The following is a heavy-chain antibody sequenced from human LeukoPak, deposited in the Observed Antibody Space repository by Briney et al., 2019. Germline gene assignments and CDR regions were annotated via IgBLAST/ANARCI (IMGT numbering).Heavy chain of an antibody. J-gene: IGHJ4*02. CDR3: ASGDTNNWYAVFDY. D-gene: IGHD6-13*01. CDR1: GGSINSTNW. V-gene: IGHV4-4*02. Sequence: SETLSLTCAVSGGSINSTNWWSWVRQPPGKGLEWIGEMYQSGNTRYNPSLKSRVTISADKSKNQFSLKVSSVTAADTAVYYCASGDTNNWYAVFDYWGQGTLVTVSS. CDR2: MYQSGNT.